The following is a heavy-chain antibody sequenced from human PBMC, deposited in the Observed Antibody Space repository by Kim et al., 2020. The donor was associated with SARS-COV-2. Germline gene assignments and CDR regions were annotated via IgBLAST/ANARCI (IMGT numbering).Heavy chain of an antibody. V-gene: IGHV5-51*01. D-gene: IGHD3-10*01. Sequence: YSPSVQGQATHSADKSISTSYLQWSSLKASDTAMYYCARSSRPGGWFDPWGQGTLVTVSS. CDR3: ARSSRPGGWFDP. J-gene: IGHJ5*02.